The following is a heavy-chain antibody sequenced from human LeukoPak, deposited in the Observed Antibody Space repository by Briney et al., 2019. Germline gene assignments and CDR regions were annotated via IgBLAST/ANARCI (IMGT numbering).Heavy chain of an antibody. Sequence: SETLSLTCTVSGASISDYYWSWIRQPPGKGLEWIAFVHYSGITNYNPSLKSRVTISVDTSKNQFSLKLSSVTAADTAVYYCARGGSGWYGRGNWFDPWGQGTLVTVSS. CDR2: VHYSGIT. CDR1: GASISDYY. V-gene: IGHV4-59*01. D-gene: IGHD6-19*01. J-gene: IGHJ5*02. CDR3: ARGGSGWYGRGNWFDP.